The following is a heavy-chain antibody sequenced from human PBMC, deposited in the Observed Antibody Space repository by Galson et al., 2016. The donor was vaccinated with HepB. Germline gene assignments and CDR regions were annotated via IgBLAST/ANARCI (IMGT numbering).Heavy chain of an antibody. CDR2: ISGTGSRI. CDR1: GFTFNDFS. CDR3: ARNLTPRGFSYSF. D-gene: IGHD3-10*01. V-gene: IGHV3-48*01. Sequence: SLRLSCAVSGFTFNDFSMNWIRQAPGKGLEWLSYISGTGSRILYADSVKGRFTISKDKAKLSLYLQRSSRRVEDTAVYYCARNLTPRGFSYSFWGQGTLVAVSS. J-gene: IGHJ1*01.